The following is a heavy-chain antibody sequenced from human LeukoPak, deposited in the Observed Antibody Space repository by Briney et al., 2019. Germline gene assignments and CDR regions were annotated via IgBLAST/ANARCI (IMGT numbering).Heavy chain of an antibody. CDR2: ISGSGGST. CDR1: GFTFSSYA. D-gene: IGHD1-26*01. CDR3: AKTGPRSGSLYYFDY. Sequence: GGSLRLSCAASGFTFSSYAMSWVRQAPGKGLEWVSAISGSGGSTYYTDSVKGRFIISRDNSKNTLYLQVNSLRAEDTAVYYCAKTGPRSGSLYYFDYWGQGTLVTVSS. J-gene: IGHJ4*02. V-gene: IGHV3-23*01.